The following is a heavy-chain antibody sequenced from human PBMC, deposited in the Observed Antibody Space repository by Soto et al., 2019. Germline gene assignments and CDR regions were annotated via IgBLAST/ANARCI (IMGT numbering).Heavy chain of an antibody. V-gene: IGHV1-18*01. D-gene: IGHD3-22*01. CDR2: ISAYNGNT. CDR3: ARDLVPYYYDSSGSRINFDY. Sequence: ASVKVSCKASGYTFTSYGISWVRQAPGQGLEWMGWISAYNGNTNYAQKLQVRVTMTTDTSTSTAYMELRSLRSDDTAVYYCARDLVPYYYDSSGSRINFDYWGQGTLVTVSS. CDR1: GYTFTSYG. J-gene: IGHJ4*02.